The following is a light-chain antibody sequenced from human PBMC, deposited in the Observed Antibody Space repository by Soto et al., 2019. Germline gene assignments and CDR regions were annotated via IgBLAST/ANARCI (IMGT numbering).Light chain of an antibody. V-gene: IGKV1-5*01. CDR1: QTIGDW. Sequence: DTQMAQSPPTLSASVGDRVTITCRANQTIGDWLAWYQQEPGKAPKLLIYDASILENGVPSRFSASGSGTEFTLAISNLQPADFATYYCHQYNSYPWTFGQGTKVEVK. CDR3: HQYNSYPWT. CDR2: DAS. J-gene: IGKJ1*01.